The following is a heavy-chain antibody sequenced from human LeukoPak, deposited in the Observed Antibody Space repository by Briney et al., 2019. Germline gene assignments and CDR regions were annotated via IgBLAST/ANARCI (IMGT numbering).Heavy chain of an antibody. CDR2: ISTYNGNT. CDR1: GYTFTSYG. J-gene: IGHJ4*02. D-gene: IGHD3-22*01. CDR3: ARDSDYYYDSSAWGFDY. V-gene: IGHV1-18*01. Sequence: ASVKVSCKVSGYTFTSYGISWVRQAPGQGLEWMGWISTYNGNTNYAQKLQGRVTMTTDTSTSTAYMELRSLRPDDTAVYYCARDSDYYYDSSAWGFDYWGQGTLVTVSS.